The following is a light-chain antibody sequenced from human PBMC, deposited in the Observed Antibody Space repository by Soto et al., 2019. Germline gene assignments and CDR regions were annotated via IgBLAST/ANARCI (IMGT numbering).Light chain of an antibody. V-gene: IGKV3-11*01. Sequence: EIVLTQSPATLSLSPGERATLSCRASQSVSRHLCWYQQKLGQAPRLLIHDASNRDTGIPARFSGSGSWTDFTLTISSLEHEDFAVYYSQQRRNCSLKFGVGTKVAIK. CDR2: DAS. CDR3: QQRRNCSLK. CDR1: QSVSRH. J-gene: IGKJ4*02.